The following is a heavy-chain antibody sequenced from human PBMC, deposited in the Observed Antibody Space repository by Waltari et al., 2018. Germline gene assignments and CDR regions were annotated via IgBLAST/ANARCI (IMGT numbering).Heavy chain of an antibody. D-gene: IGHD5-12*01. CDR3: AREGGYSGYDPFDY. CDR1: GYTFTSYA. J-gene: IGHJ4*02. CDR2: INAGNGNT. V-gene: IGHV1-3*03. Sequence: QVQLVQSGAEVKKPGASVKVSCKASGYTFTSYAMHWVRQAPGQRLEWMGWINAGNGNTKYSQEFQGRVTITRDTSASTAYMELSSLRSEDMAVYYCAREGGYSGYDPFDYWGQGTLVTVSS.